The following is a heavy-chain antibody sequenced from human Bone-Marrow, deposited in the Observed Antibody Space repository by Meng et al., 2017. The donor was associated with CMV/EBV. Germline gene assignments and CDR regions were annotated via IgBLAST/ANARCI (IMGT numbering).Heavy chain of an antibody. Sequence: SETLSLTCTASGFSFTNGYCWGWSQPPPGRGLEWSGSMGHGGNTYYDPSLMGRFTISEDTSKNQFSLKMSSVSAEDTAVYYCAKVLVMGRRITRFDPWGQGTLVTVSS. CDR3: AKVLVMGRRITRFDP. CDR2: MGHGGNT. V-gene: IGHV4-38-2*02. CDR1: GFSFTNGYC. D-gene: IGHD3-9*01. J-gene: IGHJ5*02.